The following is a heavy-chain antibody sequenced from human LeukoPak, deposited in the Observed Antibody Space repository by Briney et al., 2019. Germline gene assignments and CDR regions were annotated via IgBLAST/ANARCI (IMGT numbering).Heavy chain of an antibody. CDR3: ARERNRYSGYGHGGIDY. CDR1: GGSFTGYY. D-gene: IGHD5-12*01. Sequence: PSETLSLTCAVYGGSFTGYYWSWIRQPQGKGLEWIGEINHSGSTNYNPSLKSRVTISVDTSKNQFSLKLSSVTAADTAVYYCARERNRYSGYGHGGIDYWGQGTLVTVSS. CDR2: INHSGST. V-gene: IGHV4-34*01. J-gene: IGHJ4*02.